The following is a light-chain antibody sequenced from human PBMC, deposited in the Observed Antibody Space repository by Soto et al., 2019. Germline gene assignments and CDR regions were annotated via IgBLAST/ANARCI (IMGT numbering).Light chain of an antibody. J-gene: IGLJ1*01. CDR1: SSDVGGYNY. CDR2: DVS. Sequence: QSALTQPRSVSGSPGQSVTISCTGTSSDVGGYNYVSWYQQHPGKAPKVMIYDVSKRPSGVPDRFSGSKSGNTASLTISGLQAEDEADFYCCLYAGSYTFVFGTGTKLTVL. V-gene: IGLV2-11*01. CDR3: CLYAGSYTFV.